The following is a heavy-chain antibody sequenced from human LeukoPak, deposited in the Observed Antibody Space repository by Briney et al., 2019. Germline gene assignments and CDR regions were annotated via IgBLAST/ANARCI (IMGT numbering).Heavy chain of an antibody. J-gene: IGHJ4*02. CDR2: INWNGGST. D-gene: IGHD3-10*01. CDR1: GFTFYDYG. CDR3: ARAKPKNMVRGLIMRRESRYYFDY. Sequence: GGSLRLSCAASGFTFYDYGMSWVRQAPGKGLEWGSGINWNGGSTGYADSVKGRFTISRDNAKNSLYLQMNSLRAEDTALYYCARAKPKNMVRGLIMRRESRYYFDYWGQGTLATVSS. V-gene: IGHV3-20*04.